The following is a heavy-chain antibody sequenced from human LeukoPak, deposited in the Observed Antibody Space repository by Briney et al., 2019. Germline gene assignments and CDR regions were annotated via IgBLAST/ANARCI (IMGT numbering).Heavy chain of an antibody. CDR2: MNSNSGNT. CDR3: AKGASRYGDFDY. CDR1: GYTFINHD. J-gene: IGHJ4*02. V-gene: IGHV1-8*01. Sequence: GASVKVSCTASGYTFINHDINWMRQATGQGLEWMGWMNSNSGNTGYAQKFQGRVTMTRDTSISTAYMELSSLRSEDTAVYYCAKGASRYGDFDYWGQGTLVTVSS. D-gene: IGHD4-17*01.